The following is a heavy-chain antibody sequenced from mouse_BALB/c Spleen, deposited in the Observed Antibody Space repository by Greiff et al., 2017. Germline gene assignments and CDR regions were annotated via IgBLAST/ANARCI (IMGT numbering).Heavy chain of an antibody. CDR1: GFNIKDTY. J-gene: IGHJ2*01. CDR3: ARSMIYYGGDY. Sequence: DVQLQESGAELVKPGASVKLSCTASGFNIKDTYMHWVKQRPEQGLEWIGRIDPANGNTKYDPKFQGKATITADTSSNTAYLQLSSLTSEDTAVYYCARSMIYYGGDYWGQGTTLTVSS. D-gene: IGHD1-1*01. V-gene: IGHV14-3*02. CDR2: IDPANGNT.